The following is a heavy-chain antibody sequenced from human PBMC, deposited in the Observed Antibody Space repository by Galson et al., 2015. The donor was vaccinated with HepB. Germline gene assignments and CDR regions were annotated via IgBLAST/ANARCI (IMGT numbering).Heavy chain of an antibody. CDR2: ISYDSSNL. D-gene: IGHD1-1*01. V-gene: IGHV3-30*04. CDR3: ARDSGSSTSGNNLFDS. J-gene: IGHJ4*02. Sequence: SLRLSCAASGFTFNTYAIHWVRQAPGKGLEWVALISYDSSNLIYADSVKGRFTISRDNSRNTVYLQMDSLRLEDTAVYFCARDSGSSTSGNNLFDSWGQGTLVTVSS. CDR1: GFTFNTYA.